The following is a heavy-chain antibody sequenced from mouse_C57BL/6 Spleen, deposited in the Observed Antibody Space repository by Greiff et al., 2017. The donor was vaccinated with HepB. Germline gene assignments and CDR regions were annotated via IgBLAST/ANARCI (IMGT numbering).Heavy chain of an antibody. CDR2: IDPSDSYT. D-gene: IGHD1-1*02. Sequence: QVQLQQPGAELVKPGASVKLSCKASGYTFTSYWMQWVKQRPGQGLEWIGEIDPSDSYTNYNQKFKGKATLTVDTSSSTAYVQLSSLTSEDSAVYYCARRGGRYFDYWGQGTTLTVSS. CDR3: ARRGGRYFDY. CDR1: GYTFTSYW. J-gene: IGHJ2*01. V-gene: IGHV1-50*01.